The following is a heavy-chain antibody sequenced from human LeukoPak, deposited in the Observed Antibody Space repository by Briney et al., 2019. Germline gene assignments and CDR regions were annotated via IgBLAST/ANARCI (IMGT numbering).Heavy chain of an antibody. D-gene: IGHD3-22*01. CDR3: AKRDSSGSYPYYFDY. CDR2: IGGTDGST. V-gene: IGHV3-23*01. J-gene: IGHJ4*02. Sequence: GGSLRLSCAASGFTFSSYAMSWVRLAPGKGLEWVSAIGGTDGSTYYADSVKGRFTISRDNSKDTLYLQMNSLRVEDTATYYCAKRDSSGSYPYYFDYWGQGTLVTVSS. CDR1: GFTFSSYA.